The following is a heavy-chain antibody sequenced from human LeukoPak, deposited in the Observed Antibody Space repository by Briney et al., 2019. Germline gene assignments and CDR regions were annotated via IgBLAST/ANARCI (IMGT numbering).Heavy chain of an antibody. Sequence: AGSLTLSRAASGFTFSSYAMSWVRQPPGKELEWVSSISGSGGNTYYAESVKGRFIVSKENSKNTLYVQMNSMRDEDTAVYYCARDWPSEWQQLPDYDAVDIWGQGTMGSPS. D-gene: IGHD6-13*01. CDR2: ISGSGGNT. J-gene: IGHJ3*02. V-gene: IGHV3-23*01. CDR1: GFTFSSYA. CDR3: ARDWPSEWQQLPDYDAVDI.